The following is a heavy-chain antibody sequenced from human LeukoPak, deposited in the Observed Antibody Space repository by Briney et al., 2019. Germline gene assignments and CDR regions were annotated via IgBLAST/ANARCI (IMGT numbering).Heavy chain of an antibody. Sequence: GGSLRLSCAASGFTFSSYWMHWVRQAPGKGLVWVSHITGDGGDTSYADSVKGRFTISRDNAKNTLYLQMSSLRAEDTAVYYCARDGFWSGYYPFDYWGQGTLVTVSS. J-gene: IGHJ4*02. CDR3: ARDGFWSGYYPFDY. V-gene: IGHV3-74*01. D-gene: IGHD3-3*01. CDR2: ITGDGGDT. CDR1: GFTFSSYW.